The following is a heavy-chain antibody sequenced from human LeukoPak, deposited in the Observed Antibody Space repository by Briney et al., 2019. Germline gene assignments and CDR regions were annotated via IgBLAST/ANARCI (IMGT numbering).Heavy chain of an antibody. V-gene: IGHV3-9*01. CDR1: GFTFDDYA. D-gene: IGHD5-24*01. CDR2: ISWNSDTR. J-gene: IGHJ5*02. Sequence: GGSLRLSCAVSGFTFDDYAMHWVRQVPGKGLEWVAGISWNSDTRGYVDSVKGRFTISRDNAKNSLYLQMNSLRAEDTAVYYCARDLIEHMYHALQNWFDPWGQGTLVTVSS. CDR3: ARDLIEHMYHALQNWFDP.